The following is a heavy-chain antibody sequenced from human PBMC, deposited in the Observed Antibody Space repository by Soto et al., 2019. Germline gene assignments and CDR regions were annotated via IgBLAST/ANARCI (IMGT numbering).Heavy chain of an antibody. CDR3: AIDRRAPSDNYDPVAA. CDR2: IYYTGST. D-gene: IGHD4-4*01. Sequence: TKTVSGGSISPYYWSWIRQPPGKGLEWIGYIYYTGSTNYNPSLKSRVTVSVDTSKNQFSLKLTSVTAADTAVYYCAIDRRAPSDNYDPVAACGQWTTVT. CDR1: GGSISPYY. J-gene: IGHJ6*02. V-gene: IGHV4-59*01.